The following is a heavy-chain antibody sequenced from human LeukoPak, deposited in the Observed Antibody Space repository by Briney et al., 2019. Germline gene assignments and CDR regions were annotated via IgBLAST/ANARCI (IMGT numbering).Heavy chain of an antibody. D-gene: IGHD6-13*01. J-gene: IGHJ6*02. CDR1: GGSFSGYY. Sequence: PSETLSLTCAVYGGSFSGYYWSWIRHPPGKGREWLGEINHSGSTNYNPPLKSRVTISVDTSKSQFSLKPSSVTAADTAVYYCARSYSSSWYHYGMDVWGQGTTVTVSS. CDR2: INHSGST. CDR3: ARSYSSSWYHYGMDV. V-gene: IGHV4-34*01.